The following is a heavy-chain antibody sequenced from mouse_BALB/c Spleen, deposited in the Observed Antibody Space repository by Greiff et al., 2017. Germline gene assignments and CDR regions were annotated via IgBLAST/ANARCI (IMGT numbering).Heavy chain of an antibody. CDR3: TRSPSLYYRSYFDY. V-gene: IGHV1S22*01. Sequence: LQQPGSELVRPGASVKLSCKASGYTFTSYWMHWVKQRHGQGLEWIGNIHPGSGSTNYDEKFKSKGTLTVDTSSSTAYMHLSSLTSEDSAVYYCTRSPSLYYRSYFDYWGQGTTLTVSS. CDR1: GYTFTSYW. D-gene: IGHD2-14*01. CDR2: IHPGSGST. J-gene: IGHJ2*01.